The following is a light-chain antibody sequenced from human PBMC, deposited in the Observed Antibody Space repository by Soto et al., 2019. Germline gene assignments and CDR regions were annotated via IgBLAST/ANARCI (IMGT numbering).Light chain of an antibody. CDR2: GAS. CDR3: QQYANSPFT. V-gene: IGKV3-20*01. CDR1: QSVGPY. Sequence: EIVLTQSPGTLSLSPGGRASLSCRASQSVGPYLAWYQQQPGQAPRLLIYGASSRATGIPDRFSGSGSGTDFALTISRLEPEDFAVYFCQQYANSPFTFGPGTKVDIK. J-gene: IGKJ3*01.